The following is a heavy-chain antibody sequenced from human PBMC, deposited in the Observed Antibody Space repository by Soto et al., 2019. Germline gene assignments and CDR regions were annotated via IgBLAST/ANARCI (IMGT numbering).Heavy chain of an antibody. CDR2: SYTTRSP. Sequence: QVQLQESGPGLVKPSETLSLTCTVSGDSVSKYYWDWIRQPGGKGLEWIGRSYTTRSPNYNASLKSRVTMSVDTSTNQFSLKLNLTSVTAADTAVYYCARSPAYGDYANLDTWGQETLVTISS. D-gene: IGHD4-17*01. J-gene: IGHJ5*02. CDR3: ARSPAYGDYANLDT. CDR1: GDSVSKYY. V-gene: IGHV4-4*07.